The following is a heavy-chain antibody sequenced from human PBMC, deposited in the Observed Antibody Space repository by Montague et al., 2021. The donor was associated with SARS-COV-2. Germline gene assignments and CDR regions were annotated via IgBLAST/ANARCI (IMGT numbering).Heavy chain of an antibody. J-gene: IGHJ6*02. Sequence: LRLSCAASGFTFSSYSMNWVRQAPGKGLEWIGSIYYSGSTYYNPSLKSRVTISVDTSKNQFSLKLSSVTAADTAVYYCARDYGDYGSGYYYGMDVWGQGTTVTVSS. CDR3: ARDYGDYGSGYYYGMDV. CDR1: GFTFSSYS. D-gene: IGHD4-17*01. V-gene: IGHV4-39*07. CDR2: IYYSGST.